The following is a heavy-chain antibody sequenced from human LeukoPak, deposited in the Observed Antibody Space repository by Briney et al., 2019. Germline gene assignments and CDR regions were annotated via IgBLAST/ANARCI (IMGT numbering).Heavy chain of an antibody. CDR1: GFIFSNYG. J-gene: IGHJ3*02. Sequence: GGSLRLSCAASGFIFSNYGMHWVRQAPGKGLEWVALVGYDGTHKNYGDSVKGRFTIPRDNAKSTLYLQMNRLRAEDTAVYYCARESEAFDIWGQGTMVTVSS. V-gene: IGHV3-33*01. CDR3: ARESEAFDI. CDR2: VGYDGTHK.